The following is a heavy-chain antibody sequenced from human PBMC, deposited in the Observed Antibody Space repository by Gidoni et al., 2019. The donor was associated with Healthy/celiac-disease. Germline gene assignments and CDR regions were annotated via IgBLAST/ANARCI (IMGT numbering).Heavy chain of an antibody. CDR3: ASAYCVQGVITQPPDYYYYYGMDV. CDR1: GFAVSSNY. Sequence: EVQLVESGGGVVKPGVSLRRSCAASGFAVSSNYMSWVCQDPGKGLERDSVSYRGGRTYYADSVKGRFTISIHNSKNTLYLQMHILRAEDTAVYVCASAYCVQGVITQPPDYYYYYGMDVWGQGTTVTVSS. D-gene: IGHD3-10*02. CDR2: SYRGGRT. J-gene: IGHJ6*02. V-gene: IGHV3-53*04.